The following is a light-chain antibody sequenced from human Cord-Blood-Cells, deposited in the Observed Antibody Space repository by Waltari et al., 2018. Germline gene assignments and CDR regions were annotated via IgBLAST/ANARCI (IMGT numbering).Light chain of an antibody. Sequence: QAVVTQEPSLTVSPGGTVTLTCGPSTGAVTSGHYPYWFQQKPGQAPRTLISDTSNKHSWTPARFSGSLLGGKAALTLSGAQPEDEAEYYCLLSYSGARVFGGGTKLTVL. J-gene: IGLJ3*02. CDR2: DTS. V-gene: IGLV7-46*01. CDR3: LLSYSGARV. CDR1: TGAVTSGHY.